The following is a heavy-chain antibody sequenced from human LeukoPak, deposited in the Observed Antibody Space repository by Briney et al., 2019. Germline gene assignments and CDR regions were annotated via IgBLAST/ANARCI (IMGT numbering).Heavy chain of an antibody. Sequence: SETLSLTCAVSGYSITSGYYWGWIRQPPGKGLEWIGSLYHSGSTYYNPSLRSRVTISVDTSKNHFSLKLSSVTAADTAVYYCARINMDYGDYAVAYWGQGTLVTVSS. CDR3: ARINMDYGDYAVAY. V-gene: IGHV4-38-2*01. J-gene: IGHJ4*02. CDR1: GYSITSGYY. CDR2: LYHSGST. D-gene: IGHD4-17*01.